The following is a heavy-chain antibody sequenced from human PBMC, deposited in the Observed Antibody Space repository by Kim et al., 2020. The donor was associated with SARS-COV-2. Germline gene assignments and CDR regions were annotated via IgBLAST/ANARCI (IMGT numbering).Heavy chain of an antibody. D-gene: IGHD3-10*01. J-gene: IGHJ4*02. Sequence: SETLSLTCTVSGGSISSGGYYWSWIRQHPGKGLEWIGYIYYGGSTYYNPSLKSRVTISVDTSKNQLSLKLSSVAAADTAVYYCARDGSGFGEPSYWGQGTLVTVSS. CDR2: IYYGGST. V-gene: IGHV4-31*03. CDR3: ARDGSGFGEPSY. CDR1: GGSISSGGYY.